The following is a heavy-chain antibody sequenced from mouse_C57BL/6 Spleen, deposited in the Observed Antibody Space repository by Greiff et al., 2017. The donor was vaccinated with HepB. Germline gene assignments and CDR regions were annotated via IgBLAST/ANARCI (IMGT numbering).Heavy chain of an antibody. Sequence: QVQLQQPGAELVKPGASVKLSCKASGYTFTSYWMHWVKQRPGRGLGWIGRIDPNSGGTKYNEKFKSKATLTVDKPSSTAYMQLSSLTSEDSAVYYCARGDYYGSSHSPWYFDVWGTGTTVTVSS. V-gene: IGHV1-72*01. CDR2: IDPNSGGT. CDR1: GYTFTSYW. J-gene: IGHJ1*03. CDR3: ARGDYYGSSHSPWYFDV. D-gene: IGHD1-1*01.